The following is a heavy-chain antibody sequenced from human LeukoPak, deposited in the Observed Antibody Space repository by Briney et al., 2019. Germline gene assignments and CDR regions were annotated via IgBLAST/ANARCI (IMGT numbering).Heavy chain of an antibody. CDR2: IIPILGIA. CDR1: GGTFSSYA. CDR3: ARGILERQDY. D-gene: IGHD1-1*01. V-gene: IGHV1-69*04. Sequence: ASVKVSCKASGGTFSSYAISWVRQAPGQGLEWMGRIIPILGIANYAQKFQGGVTITADNSTSTAYMELSSLRSEDTAVYYCARGILERQDYWGQGTLVTVSS. J-gene: IGHJ4*02.